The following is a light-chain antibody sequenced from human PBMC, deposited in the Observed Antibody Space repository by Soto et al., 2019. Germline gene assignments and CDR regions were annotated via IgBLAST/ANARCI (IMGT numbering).Light chain of an antibody. V-gene: IGKV3-20*01. Sequence: ETVLTQSPGTVSLSPGERATLSCRTSQSVNRNLLAWYQQKPGQAPRLLIYGVFNRATGIPDRFSGSGSGTDFTLTINGLEPEDSAVYFCQHYDGSPRTFGQGTKLEIK. J-gene: IGKJ2*01. CDR2: GVF. CDR3: QHYDGSPRT. CDR1: QSVNRNL.